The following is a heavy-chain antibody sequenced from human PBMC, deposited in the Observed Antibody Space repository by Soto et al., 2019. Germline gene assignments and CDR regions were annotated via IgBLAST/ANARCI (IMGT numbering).Heavy chain of an antibody. CDR2: FSLSGTT. Sequence: SETLSLTCTVSGASITGTSYWSWIRQPAGKGLEWIGRFSLSGTTNYNPSLRSRVTMSADVSKNQFSLRLTSVTAAGTALYYCARGMTPPGAPAWYYFDSWGQGTLVTVSS. CDR3: ARGMTPPGAPAWYYFDS. J-gene: IGHJ4*02. CDR1: GASITGTSY. V-gene: IGHV4-4*07. D-gene: IGHD2-8*02.